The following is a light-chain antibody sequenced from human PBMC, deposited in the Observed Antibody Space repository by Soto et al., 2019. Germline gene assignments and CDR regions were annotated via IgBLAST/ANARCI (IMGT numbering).Light chain of an antibody. Sequence: QSVLAQPAPVSGSLGQSITISCTGTSSDVGGYDFVSWYQHHPGKAPKLIIYEVRTRPSGVSDRFSGSKSGNTASLTISGLQAEDEADYYCSSYTSDWGVFGTGTRSPS. V-gene: IGLV2-14*01. CDR2: EVR. CDR3: SSYTSDWGV. J-gene: IGLJ1*01. CDR1: SSDVGGYDF.